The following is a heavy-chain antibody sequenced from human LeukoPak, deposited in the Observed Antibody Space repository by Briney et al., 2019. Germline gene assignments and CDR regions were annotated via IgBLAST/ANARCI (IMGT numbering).Heavy chain of an antibody. D-gene: IGHD6-19*01. CDR3: AVIAVAASASVDY. J-gene: IGHJ4*02. Sequence: VASVKVSCKASGYTFTGYYMHWVRQAPGQGLEWMGWINPNSGGTNYAQKFQGRVTMTRDTSISTAYMELSRLRSDDTAVYYCAVIAVAASASVDYWGQGTLVTVSS. V-gene: IGHV1-2*02. CDR2: INPNSGGT. CDR1: GYTFTGYY.